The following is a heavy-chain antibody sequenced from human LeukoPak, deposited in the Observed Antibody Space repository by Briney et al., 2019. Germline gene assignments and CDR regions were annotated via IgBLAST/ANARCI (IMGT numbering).Heavy chain of an antibody. CDR3: ARGLWIFGVVIVGGWFDP. CDR2: IYYSGST. D-gene: IGHD3-3*01. V-gene: IGHV4-59*01. Sequence: PSETLSLTCTVSAGSISSYYWGSIRQPPGEGLGWIVYIYYSGSTNYNPSLKSRVTISVDTSKNQFSLKLSSVTAADTAVYYCARGLWIFGVVIVGGWFDPWGQGTLVTVSS. CDR1: AGSISSYY. J-gene: IGHJ5*02.